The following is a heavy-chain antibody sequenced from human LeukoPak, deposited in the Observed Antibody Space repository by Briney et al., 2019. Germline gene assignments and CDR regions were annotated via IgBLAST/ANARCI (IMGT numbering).Heavy chain of an antibody. V-gene: IGHV4-4*07. CDR2: VSSSGST. CDR3: AIYPYGLYFDY. J-gene: IGHJ4*02. Sequence: PSETLSLTCSVSGDSISYFYWSWIRQAAGKGLEWIGRVSSSGSTDYNASLKSRVTMSVDTSKNQLSLKVISVTAADTAVYYCAIYPYGLYFDYWGQGTLVTVSS. D-gene: IGHD3-10*01. CDR1: GDSISYFY.